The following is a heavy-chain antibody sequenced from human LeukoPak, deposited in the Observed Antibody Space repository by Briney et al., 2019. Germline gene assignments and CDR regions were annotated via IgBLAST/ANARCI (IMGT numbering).Heavy chain of an antibody. CDR3: ARDYGDYELWFDY. CDR2: INPNSGGT. D-gene: IGHD4-17*01. Sequence: ASVKVSCKASGYTFTGYYMHWVRQAPGQGLEWMGWINPNSGGTNYAQKFQGRVTMTRDTSISTAYMELSRLRSDDTAVYYCARDYGDYELWFDYWGQGTLVTVSS. CDR1: GYTFTGYY. J-gene: IGHJ4*02. V-gene: IGHV1-2*02.